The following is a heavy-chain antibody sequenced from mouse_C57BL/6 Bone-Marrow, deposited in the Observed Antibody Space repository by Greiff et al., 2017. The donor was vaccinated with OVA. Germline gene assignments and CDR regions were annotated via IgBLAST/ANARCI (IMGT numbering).Heavy chain of an antibody. CDR1: GYTFTSYW. J-gene: IGHJ3*01. CDR2: LDPSDSYT. V-gene: IGHV1-69*01. CDR3: ARCGNGAWFAY. Sequence: QVHVKQPGAELVMPGASVKLSCKASGYTFTSYWLHWVKQRPGQGLEWIGELDPSDSYTNYNQKFQGKSTLTVDKSSSTAYMQLSSLTSEDSAVYYCARCGNGAWFAYWGQGTLVTVSA. D-gene: IGHD2-1*01.